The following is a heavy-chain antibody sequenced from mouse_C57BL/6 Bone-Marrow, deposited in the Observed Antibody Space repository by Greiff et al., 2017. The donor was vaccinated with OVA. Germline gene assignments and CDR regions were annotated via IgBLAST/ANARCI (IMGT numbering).Heavy chain of an antibody. J-gene: IGHJ2*01. V-gene: IGHV1-64*01. CDR3: ARKSRQLRPYYFDY. Sequence: VQLQQPGAELVKPGASVKLSCKASGYTFTSYWMHWVKQRPGQGLEWIGMIHPNSGSTNYNEKFKSKATLTVDKSSSTAYMQLSSLTSEDSAVYYCARKSRQLRPYYFDYWGQGTTLTVSS. CDR1: GYTFTSYW. CDR2: IHPNSGST. D-gene: IGHD3-2*02.